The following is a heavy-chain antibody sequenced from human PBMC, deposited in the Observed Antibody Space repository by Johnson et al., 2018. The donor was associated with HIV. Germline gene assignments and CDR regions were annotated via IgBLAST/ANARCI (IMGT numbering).Heavy chain of an antibody. D-gene: IGHD4/OR15-4a*01. CDR1: GFTFSAYG. J-gene: IGHJ3*02. Sequence: QMLLVESGRGVAQPGRSLRLSCAASGFTFSAYGMHWVRQAPGKGLEWVAGISYDGSNKNQADSVKGRFTISRDNAKNSLFLQMNSLRAEDTAVYYCARVGANFDAFDIWGQGTMVTVSS. CDR2: ISYDGSNK. CDR3: ARVGANFDAFDI. V-gene: IGHV3-30*03.